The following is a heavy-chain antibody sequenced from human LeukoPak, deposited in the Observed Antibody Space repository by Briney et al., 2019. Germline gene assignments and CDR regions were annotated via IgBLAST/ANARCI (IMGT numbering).Heavy chain of an antibody. J-gene: IGHJ3*02. CDR1: GYTFTSYD. V-gene: IGHV1-8*01. CDR3: ARGGEQQLDDAFDI. D-gene: IGHD6-13*01. Sequence: ASVKVSCKASGYTFTSYDINWVRQATGQGLEWMGLMNPNSGNTGYAQKFQGRVTMTRNTSISTAYMELSSLRSEDTAVYYCARGGEQQLDDAFDIWGQGTMVTVSS. CDR2: MNPNSGNT.